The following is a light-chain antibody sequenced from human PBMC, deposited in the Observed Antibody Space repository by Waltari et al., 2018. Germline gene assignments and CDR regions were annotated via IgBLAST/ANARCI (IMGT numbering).Light chain of an antibody. Sequence: EIVLTQSPATLSLSPGDRATLSCRTSQSVSSHLGWYQQRPGQATRLLIYGASNRATGIPARFSGSGSGTDFTLSISSLEPEDFVVYYCQQHSTWPNTFGQGTKLEIK. V-gene: IGKV3-11*01. CDR1: QSVSSH. CDR2: GAS. CDR3: QQHSTWPNT. J-gene: IGKJ2*01.